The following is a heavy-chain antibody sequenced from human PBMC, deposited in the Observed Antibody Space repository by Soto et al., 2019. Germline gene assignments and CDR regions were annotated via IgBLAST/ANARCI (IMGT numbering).Heavy chain of an antibody. CDR3: ASARWDDAFDV. CDR1: GFFISSGNY. Sequence: SETLSLTCAVSGFFISSGNYWGWIRKPPGKGLEWIGRIFHGGNTYYHPSLRSRVTISVDMTKKQFSLKLNSVTAADTAVYYCASARWDDAFDVWGQGXVVTVSS. D-gene: IGHD1-26*01. CDR2: IFHGGNT. V-gene: IGHV4-38-2*01. J-gene: IGHJ3*01.